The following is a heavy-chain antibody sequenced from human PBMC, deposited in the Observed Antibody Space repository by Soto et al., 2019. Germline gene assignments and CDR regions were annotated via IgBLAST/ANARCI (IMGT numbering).Heavy chain of an antibody. CDR1: GFTLGSYW. V-gene: IGHV3-7*01. J-gene: IGHJ4*02. D-gene: IGHD3-10*01. Sequence: XGSLILSCSASGFTLGSYWMSWIRQAPGKGREWLATIKRDSSEKKYVESVKGRFTVSREKAKSSHYLHMDRLRVDDTAVYYCARDSGYGPGSAVNHSLDSWRQGTLVTVSS. CDR2: IKRDSSEK. CDR3: ARDSGYGPGSAVNHSLDS.